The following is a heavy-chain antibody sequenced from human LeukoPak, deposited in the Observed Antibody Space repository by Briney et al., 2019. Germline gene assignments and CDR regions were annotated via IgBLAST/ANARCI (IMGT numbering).Heavy chain of an antibody. J-gene: IGHJ3*02. Sequence: GGSLRLSCAASGFTFSNAWMSWVRQAPGKGLEWVGRNKSKTDGRTTDYAAPVKGRFTISRGDSKNTLYLQMNSLKTEDTAVYYCTTGGFLGAFDIWGQGTMVTVSS. D-gene: IGHD1-26*01. CDR1: GFTFSNAW. CDR3: TTGGFLGAFDI. V-gene: IGHV3-15*01. CDR2: NKSKTDGRTT.